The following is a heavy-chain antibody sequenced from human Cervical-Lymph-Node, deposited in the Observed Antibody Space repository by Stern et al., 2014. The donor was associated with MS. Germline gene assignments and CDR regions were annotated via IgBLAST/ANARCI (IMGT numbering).Heavy chain of an antibody. CDR2: ITNVGST. CDR1: GFTVSRDY. CDR3: ARDTSSPERSDW. V-gene: IGHV3-53*01. Sequence: EVQLVESGGGVIQPGGSLRLSCTASGFTVSRDYMTWVRQAPGKGLEGVLLITNVGSTFYTDSVKGRFTISRDDSKNTVYLHMTSLRAEDTAMYYCARDTSSPERSDWWGQGTLVTVSS. J-gene: IGHJ4*02. D-gene: IGHD1-1*01.